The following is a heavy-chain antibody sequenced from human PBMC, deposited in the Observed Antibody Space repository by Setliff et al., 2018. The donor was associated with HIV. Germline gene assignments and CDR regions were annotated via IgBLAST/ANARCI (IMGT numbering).Heavy chain of an antibody. CDR1: GDSITSGHYY. J-gene: IGHJ5*02. V-gene: IGHV4-39*01. D-gene: IGHD6-19*01. CDR2: ILSGRDT. CDR3: ARPHSGRGGGAWFDP. Sequence: SETLSLTCTVPGDSITSGHYYWGWIRQPPGKGLEWIGNILSGRDTYYNPSLKSRVSMSVDTSKNQFSLRLTSVTAADTAVYFCARPHSGRGGGAWFDPWGQGTLVTVSS.